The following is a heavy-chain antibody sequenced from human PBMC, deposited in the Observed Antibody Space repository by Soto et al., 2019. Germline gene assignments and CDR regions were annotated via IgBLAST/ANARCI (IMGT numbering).Heavy chain of an antibody. V-gene: IGHV3-48*01. D-gene: IGHD2-2*01. CDR2: ISSSSSTI. CDR3: ARDETAMPQRTPYYFDY. J-gene: IGHJ4*02. Sequence: EVQLVESGGGLVQPGGSLRLSCAASGFTFSSYSMNWVRQAPGKGLEWVSYISSSSSTIYYADSVKGRFTISRDNAKNSLYLQMNSLRAEDTAVYYCARDETAMPQRTPYYFDYWGQGTLVTVSS. CDR1: GFTFSSYS.